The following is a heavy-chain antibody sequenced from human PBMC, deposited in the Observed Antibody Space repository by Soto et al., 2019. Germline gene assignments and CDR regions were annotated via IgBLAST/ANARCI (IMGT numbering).Heavy chain of an antibody. CDR2: VSATGNSA. D-gene: IGHD3-16*01. Sequence: GGSLRLSCAASGFTFTSYVLSWVRQAPGKGLEWVSAVSATGNSAHYADSVRGRFTISRDNSKNTLYLQMNSLRAEDTAIYYCASPGDPDFWGQGTLVTVSS. J-gene: IGHJ4*02. CDR3: ASPGDPDF. CDR1: GFTFTSYV. V-gene: IGHV3-23*01.